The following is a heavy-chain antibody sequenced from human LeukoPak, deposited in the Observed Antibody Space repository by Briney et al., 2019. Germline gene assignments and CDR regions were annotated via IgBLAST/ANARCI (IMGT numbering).Heavy chain of an antibody. CDR1: GFTFSNYA. J-gene: IGHJ4*02. CDR3: AKDLYDSSGSRYDY. CDR2: MSAGGSST. V-gene: IGHV3-23*01. D-gene: IGHD3-22*01. Sequence: AGGSLRLSCAASGFTFSNYAMSWVRQAPGKGLEWVSAMSAGGSSTWYADSVKGRLTISRDNSKNTLLLQMNSLRAEDTAVYYCAKDLYDSSGSRYDYWGQGTLVTVSS.